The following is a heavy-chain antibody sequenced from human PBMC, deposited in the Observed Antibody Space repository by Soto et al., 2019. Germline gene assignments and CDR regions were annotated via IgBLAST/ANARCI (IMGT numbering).Heavy chain of an antibody. V-gene: IGHV4-39*01. Sequence: QLHLQESGPGLVKPSETLPLTCTVSGGSISSSRYYWGWIRQPPGKGLEWIGSIYYSGSTYYHPSLKSRVTISVDTSKNHFSLKLSSVKAADTAVYYCASADHYWGQGTLVTDSS. CDR3: ASADHY. J-gene: IGHJ4*02. CDR2: IYYSGST. CDR1: GGSISSSRYY.